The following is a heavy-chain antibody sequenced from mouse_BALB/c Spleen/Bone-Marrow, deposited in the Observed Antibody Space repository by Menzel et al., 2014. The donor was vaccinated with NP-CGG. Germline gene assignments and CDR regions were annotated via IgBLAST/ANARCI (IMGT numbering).Heavy chain of an antibody. Sequence: EVHLQQSGAELVKPGASVKLSCTASGFNIKDTYMHWVKQRPEQGLEWIGRIDPANGNTKYDPKFQGKATITADTSSNXXXLQLSSLTSEDTAVYYCARWDYRYDYWGQGTTLTVSS. CDR3: ARWDYRYDY. J-gene: IGHJ2*01. D-gene: IGHD2-14*01. V-gene: IGHV14-3*02. CDR2: IDPANGNT. CDR1: GFNIKDTY.